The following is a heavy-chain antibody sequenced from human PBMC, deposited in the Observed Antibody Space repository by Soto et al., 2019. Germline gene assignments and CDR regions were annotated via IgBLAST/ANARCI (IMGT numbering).Heavy chain of an antibody. J-gene: IGHJ4*02. D-gene: IGHD2-2*01. CDR2: ISGSGRTT. CDR3: AKATLPLVEVPIAMLPDAY. V-gene: IGHV3-23*01. CDR1: GTTFSSFG. Sequence: GGSLRLSCVVSGTTFSSFGMSWVRQAPGKGLEWVSGISGSGRTTNYADSVKGRFTISRDNSKNTLYLQMNGLRAEDTAVYYCAKATLPLVEVPIAMLPDAYWGQGTLVTVSS.